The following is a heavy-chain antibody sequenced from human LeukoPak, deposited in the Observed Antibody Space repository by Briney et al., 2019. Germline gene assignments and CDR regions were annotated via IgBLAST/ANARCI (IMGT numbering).Heavy chain of an antibody. CDR2: ISAYNGNT. Sequence: GASVKVSCKASGYTFTSYGIIWVRQAPGQGVEWMGWISAYNGNTNYAQKLQRRVTITPDTSTSTAYMELSSLRSEDTAVYFCARKEVTISTGPGGVYFYYWGQGTPGTLSS. CDR3: ARKEVTISTGPGGVYFYY. J-gene: IGHJ4*02. V-gene: IGHV1-18*01. CDR1: GYTFTSYG. D-gene: IGHD3-3*01.